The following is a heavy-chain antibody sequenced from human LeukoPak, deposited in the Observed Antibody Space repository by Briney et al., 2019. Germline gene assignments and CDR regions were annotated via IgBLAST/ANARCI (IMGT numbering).Heavy chain of an antibody. J-gene: IGHJ5*02. Sequence: ASVKVSCKASGYTFTSYYMHWVRQAPGQGLEWMGIINPSGGSTSYAQKFQGRVTMTRDMSTSTAYMELRSLRSDDTAVYYCARARGVYYYDSSGIPWGQGTLVTVSS. CDR3: ARARGVYYYDSSGIP. D-gene: IGHD3-22*01. V-gene: IGHV1-46*01. CDR1: GYTFTSYY. CDR2: INPSGGST.